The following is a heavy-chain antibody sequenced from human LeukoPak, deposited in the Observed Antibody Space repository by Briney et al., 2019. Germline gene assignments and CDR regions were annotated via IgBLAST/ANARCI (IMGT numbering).Heavy chain of an antibody. V-gene: IGHV4-30-4*01. CDR2: IYYSGST. D-gene: IGHD5-18*01. CDR1: GGSISSGDYY. Sequence: SETLSLTCTVSGGSISSGDYYWSWIRQPPGKGLEWIGYIYYSGSTYYNPSLKSRVSISVDTSKNQFSLKLSSVTSADTAVYYCARSGYSYGYGYWGQGTLVTVSS. J-gene: IGHJ4*02. CDR3: ARSGYSYGYGY.